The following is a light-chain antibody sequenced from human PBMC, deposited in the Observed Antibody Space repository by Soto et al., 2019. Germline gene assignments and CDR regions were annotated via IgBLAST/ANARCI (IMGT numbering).Light chain of an antibody. Sequence: IQITQSPPSLSASVGDRVTITCRASQGIRNDLGWYQQKPGKAPKLLIYAASSLQSGVPSRFSGSGSGTDFTLTISSLQPEDFAVYYCQQYGSSPGTFGQGTKVDI. V-gene: IGKV1-17*01. CDR1: QGIRND. J-gene: IGKJ1*01. CDR2: AAS. CDR3: QQYGSSPGT.